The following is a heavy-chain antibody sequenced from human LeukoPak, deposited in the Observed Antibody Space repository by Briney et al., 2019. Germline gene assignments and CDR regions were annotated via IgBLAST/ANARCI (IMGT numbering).Heavy chain of an antibody. D-gene: IGHD3-3*01. J-gene: IGHJ3*02. CDR1: GFNFSDYN. V-gene: IGHV3-66*01. Sequence: PGGSLRLSCAASGFNFSDYNMNWVRQAPGKGLEWVSVADSGGGTDYADSVKGRFNISRDNSKNTLYLQMNSLRAEDTAVYYCARGFGPNGFDIWGQGTMVTVSA. CDR3: ARGFGPNGFDI. CDR2: ADSGGGT.